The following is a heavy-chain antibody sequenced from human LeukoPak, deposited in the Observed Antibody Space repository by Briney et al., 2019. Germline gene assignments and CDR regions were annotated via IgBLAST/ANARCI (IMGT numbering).Heavy chain of an antibody. CDR1: GFTVSTNY. V-gene: IGHV3-66*01. Sequence: GGSLRLSCAASGFTVSTNYMSWVRQPPGKGLEWVSVIYSGDSTYYADSVKGRFTISTDNSKNTVYLQMNSLRAEDTAVYYCARAPPRGNSPYNYWGQGTLVTVSS. CDR3: ARAPPRGNSPYNY. J-gene: IGHJ4*02. CDR2: IYSGDST. D-gene: IGHD4-23*01.